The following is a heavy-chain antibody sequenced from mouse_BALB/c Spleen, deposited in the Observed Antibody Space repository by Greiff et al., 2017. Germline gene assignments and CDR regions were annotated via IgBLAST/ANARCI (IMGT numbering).Heavy chain of an antibody. CDR2: INPSTGYT. V-gene: IGHV1-7*01. CDR3: AKLGHAMDY. CDR1: GYTFTSYW. Sequence: QVQLQQSGAELAKPGASVKMSCKASGYTFTSYWMHWVKQRPGQGLEWIGYINPSTGYTEYNQKFKDKATLTADKSSSTAYMQLSSLTSEDSAVYYCAKLGHAMDYWGQGTSVTVSS. D-gene: IGHD4-1*01. J-gene: IGHJ4*01.